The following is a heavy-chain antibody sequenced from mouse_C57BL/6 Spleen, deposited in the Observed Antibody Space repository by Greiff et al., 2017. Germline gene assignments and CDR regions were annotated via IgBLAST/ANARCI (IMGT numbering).Heavy chain of an antibody. D-gene: IGHD2-3*01. Sequence: QVTLKVSGPGLLQSSQTLSLTCSFSGFSLSTSGMGVSWIRQPSGKGLEWLAYTYWDDDKRYNPSLKSRPTISKDTSRNQVFLKITSVDTADTATYDCARRGDGYYHYYAMDYWGQGTSVTVSS. CDR1: GFSLSTSGMG. J-gene: IGHJ4*01. CDR3: ARRGDGYYHYYAMDY. V-gene: IGHV8-12*01. CDR2: TYWDDDK.